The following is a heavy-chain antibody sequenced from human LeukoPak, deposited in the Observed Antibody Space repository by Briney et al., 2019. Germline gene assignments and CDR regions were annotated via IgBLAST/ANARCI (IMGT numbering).Heavy chain of an antibody. D-gene: IGHD3-16*01. CDR3: ARDRPGGGINGMDV. CDR1: GFTFSSHG. CDR2: IWYDGSNK. V-gene: IGHV3-33*01. Sequence: WGSLRLSCAASGFTFSSHGMHWVRQAPSKGLEWVAVIWYDGSNKNYADSVKGRFTISRDNSKNTLYLQINSLSAEDTVMYYCARDRPGGGINGMDVWGQGTTVTVSS. J-gene: IGHJ6*02.